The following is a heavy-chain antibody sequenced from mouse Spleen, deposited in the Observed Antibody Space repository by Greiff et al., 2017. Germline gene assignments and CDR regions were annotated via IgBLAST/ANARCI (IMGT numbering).Heavy chain of an antibody. Sequence: EVQLVESGGGLVKLGGSLKLSCAASGFTFSSYAMSWVRQTPEKRLEWVATISSGGGNTYYPDSVKGRFTISRDNAKNTLYLQMSSLKSEDTAMYYCARKTTVFDYWGQGTTLTVSS. CDR2: ISSGGGNT. V-gene: IGHV5-9-3*01. CDR1: GFTFSSYA. J-gene: IGHJ2*01. D-gene: IGHD1-1*01. CDR3: ARKTTVFDY.